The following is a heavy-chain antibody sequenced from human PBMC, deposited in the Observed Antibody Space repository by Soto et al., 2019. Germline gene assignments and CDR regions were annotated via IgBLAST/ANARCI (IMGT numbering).Heavy chain of an antibody. J-gene: IGHJ3*02. D-gene: IGHD6-19*01. CDR3: AAGYSTGLDAFDI. Sequence: EVQLVQSGAEAKKPGESLKISCKGSGYNFANYWIGWVRQMPGKGPEWMGMIFPGDSDTKNSPSLQGQITMSVDTSNSSAYLQWTSLKASDTAIYYCAAGYSTGLDAFDIWGQGTMVTVSS. CDR1: GYNFANYW. V-gene: IGHV5-51*01. CDR2: IFPGDSDT.